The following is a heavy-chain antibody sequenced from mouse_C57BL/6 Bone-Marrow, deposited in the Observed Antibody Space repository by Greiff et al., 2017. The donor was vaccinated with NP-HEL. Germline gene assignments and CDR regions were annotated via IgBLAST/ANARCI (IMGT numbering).Heavy chain of an antibody. CDR3: ADYYGSSYRFAY. CDR1: GYTFTSYG. Sequence: VQLQQSGAELARPGASVKLSCKASGYTFTSYGISWVKQRTGQGLEWIGEIYPRSGNTYYIEKFKGKATLTADKSSSTAYMELRSLTSEDSAVYFCADYYGSSYRFAYWGQGTLVTVSA. D-gene: IGHD1-1*01. CDR2: IYPRSGNT. V-gene: IGHV1-81*01. J-gene: IGHJ3*01.